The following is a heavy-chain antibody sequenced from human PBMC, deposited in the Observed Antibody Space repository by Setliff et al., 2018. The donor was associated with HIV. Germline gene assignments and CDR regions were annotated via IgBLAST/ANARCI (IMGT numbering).Heavy chain of an antibody. D-gene: IGHD2-8*02. J-gene: IGHJ3*01. CDR3: LRETGVNVAADGRGYHTFDF. CDR2: IFHRGGT. V-gene: IGHV4-38-2*02. Sequence: PSETLSLTCSVSGSSISDHYWWAWVRQAPGKGLEYIGTIFHRGGTFNNPSLKSRVTMSVDTSKNQFSLKLTSVTAADTAIYYCLRETGVNVAADGRGYHTFDFWGRGTMVTVSS. CDR1: GSSISDHYW.